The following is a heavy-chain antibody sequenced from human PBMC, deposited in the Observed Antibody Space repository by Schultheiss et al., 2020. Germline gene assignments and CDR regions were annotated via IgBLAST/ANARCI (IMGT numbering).Heavy chain of an antibody. CDR2: ISWNSGSI. CDR3: ARGLTGLYYFDY. D-gene: IGHD1-20*01. Sequence: GGSLRLSCAASGFTFDDYAMHWVRQAPGKGLEWVSGISWNSGSIGYADSVKGRFTISRDNAKNSLYLQMNSLRAEDTAVYYCARGLTGLYYFDYWGQGTLVTVSS. J-gene: IGHJ4*02. V-gene: IGHV3-9*01. CDR1: GFTFDDYA.